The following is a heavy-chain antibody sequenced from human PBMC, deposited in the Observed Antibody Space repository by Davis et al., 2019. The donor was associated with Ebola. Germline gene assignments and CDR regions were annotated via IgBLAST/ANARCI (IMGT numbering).Heavy chain of an antibody. V-gene: IGHV3-30*02. J-gene: IGHJ4*02. Sequence: GGSLRLSCAASGFTFSSYAMHWVRQAPGKGLEWVAFIRYDGSNKYYADSVKGRFTISRDNSKNTLYLQMNSLRAEDTAVYYYAKEFSQWLVNPPLGYWGQGTLVTVSS. D-gene: IGHD6-19*01. CDR2: IRYDGSNK. CDR3: AKEFSQWLVNPPLGY. CDR1: GFTFSSYA.